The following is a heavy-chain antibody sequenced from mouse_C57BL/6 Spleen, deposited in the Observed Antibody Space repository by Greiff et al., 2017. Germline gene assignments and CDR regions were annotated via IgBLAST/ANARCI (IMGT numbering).Heavy chain of an antibody. CDR1: GYPFTDYN. J-gene: IGHJ1*03. V-gene: IGHV1-18*01. Sequence: EVQLQQSGPELVKPGASVKIPCKASGYPFTDYNMDWVKQSHGKSLEWIGDINPNNGGTIYNQKFKGKATLTVDKSSSTAYMELRSLTSEDTAVYYCTRWGYGSSYWYFDVWGTGTTVTVSS. D-gene: IGHD1-1*01. CDR2: INPNNGGT. CDR3: TRWGYGSSYWYFDV.